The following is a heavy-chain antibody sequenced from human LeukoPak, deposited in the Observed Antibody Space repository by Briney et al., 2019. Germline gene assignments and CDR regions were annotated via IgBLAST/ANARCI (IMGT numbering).Heavy chain of an antibody. V-gene: IGHV4-31*03. CDR2: IYYSGST. J-gene: IGHJ4*02. CDR1: GGSISSGGYY. Sequence: SETLSLTCTVSGGSISSGGYYWRWLRQHPGKGLEWIGYIYYSGSTYYNPSLKSRVTISVDTSKNQFSLKLSSVTAADTAVYYCARVTRGDYCFDYWGQGTLVTVSS. CDR3: ARVTRGDYCFDY. D-gene: IGHD7-27*01.